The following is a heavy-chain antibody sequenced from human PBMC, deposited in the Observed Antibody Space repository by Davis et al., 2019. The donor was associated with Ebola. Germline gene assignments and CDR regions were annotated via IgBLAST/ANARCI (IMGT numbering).Heavy chain of an antibody. D-gene: IGHD6-19*01. CDR1: GFTFSSYG. CDR2: ISYDGSNK. J-gene: IGHJ4*02. Sequence: GESLKISCAASGFTFSSYGMHWVRQAPGKGLEWVAVISYDGSNKYYADSVKGRFTISRDNSKNTLYLQMNSLRAEDTAVYYCATDSIAVAGGGFDYWGQGTLVTVSS. V-gene: IGHV3-30*03. CDR3: ATDSIAVAGGGFDY.